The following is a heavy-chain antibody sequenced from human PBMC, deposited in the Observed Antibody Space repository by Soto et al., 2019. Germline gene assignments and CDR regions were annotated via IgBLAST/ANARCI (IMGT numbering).Heavy chain of an antibody. D-gene: IGHD2-15*01. CDR3: ARVYCSGGGCYGIDY. Sequence: QVQLVQSGAEVKKPGASVKISCKASGDTFTSYYMHWVRQAPGQGLEWMGIINPSGDTSYAQKFQRRVTMTRDTSTSTVYMELSSLISEDTAVYYCARVYCSGGGCYGIDYWGQGTLVTVSS. J-gene: IGHJ4*02. CDR1: GDTFTSYY. V-gene: IGHV1-46*01. CDR2: INPSGDT.